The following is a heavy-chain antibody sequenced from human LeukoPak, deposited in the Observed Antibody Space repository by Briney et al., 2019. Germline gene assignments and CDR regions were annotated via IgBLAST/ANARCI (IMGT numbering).Heavy chain of an antibody. CDR1: GFTFSSYA. Sequence: GGSLRLSCAASGFTFSSYAMSWVRQAPGKGLEWLSAISGSGGSTYYADSVKGRFTISRDNSKNTLCLQMNSLRAEDTAVYYCARRTSGGAGFDYWGQGTPVTVSS. CDR2: ISGSGGST. J-gene: IGHJ4*02. D-gene: IGHD3-16*01. CDR3: ARRTSGGAGFDY. V-gene: IGHV3-23*01.